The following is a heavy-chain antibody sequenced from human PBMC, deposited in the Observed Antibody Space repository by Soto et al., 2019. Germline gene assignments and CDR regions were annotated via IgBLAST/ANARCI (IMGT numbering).Heavy chain of an antibody. Sequence: PGGSLRLSCAVSGFTVSSDYMSWVRQAPEKGLEWVSVIYSGSSTYYADSVKGRFSVSRDNSKNTLYLQMTSLRAEDTAVYYCAKKGGDTTARVDFDPWGQGTLVTVTS. V-gene: IGHV3-66*01. CDR2: IYSGSST. CDR1: GFTVSSDY. D-gene: IGHD2-21*01. J-gene: IGHJ5*02. CDR3: AKKGGDTTARVDFDP.